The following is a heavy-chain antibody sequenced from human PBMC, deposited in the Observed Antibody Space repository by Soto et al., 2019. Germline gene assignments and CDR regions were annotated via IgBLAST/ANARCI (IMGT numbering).Heavy chain of an antibody. J-gene: IGHJ6*03. Sequence: GGSLRLSCAASGFTFSNAWMSWVRQAPGKGLEWVGRIKSKTDGGTTDYAAPVKGRFTISRDDSKNTLYLQMNSLKTEDTAVYYCCTGPGEEPYFYYYMDLWGKGTTVTVSS. V-gene: IGHV3-15*01. CDR3: CTGPGEEPYFYYYMDL. CDR1: GFTFSNAW. D-gene: IGHD3-16*01. CDR2: IKSKTDGGTT.